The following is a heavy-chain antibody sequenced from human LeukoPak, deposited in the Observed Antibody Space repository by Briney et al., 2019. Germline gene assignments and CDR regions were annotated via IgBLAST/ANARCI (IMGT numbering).Heavy chain of an antibody. CDR2: SYYSGST. CDR1: GGSISSSSYY. CDR3: ARHRDCSSTSCYIRREDAFDI. J-gene: IGHJ3*02. Sequence: PSETLALTCTVSGGSISSSSYYWGWIRQPPGKGLEWMGSSYYSGSTYYNPSLKSRVTISEDTSKNQFSLKLNSVTAADTAVYYCARHRDCSSTSCYIRREDAFDIWGQGTMVTVSS. V-gene: IGHV4-39*01. D-gene: IGHD2-2*02.